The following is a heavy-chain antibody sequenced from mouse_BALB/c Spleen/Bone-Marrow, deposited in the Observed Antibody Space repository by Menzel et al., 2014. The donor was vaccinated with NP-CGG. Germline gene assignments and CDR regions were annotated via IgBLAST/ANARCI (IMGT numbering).Heavy chain of an antibody. J-gene: IGHJ2*01. V-gene: IGHV1-14*01. CDR1: GYTFTRYV. CDR2: INPYNEGS. D-gene: IGHD1-1*01. Sequence: VQLQQSGPELVKPGASAKMSCKASGYTFTRYVIHWARQKPGQGLDWIGYINPYNEGSKYNEKFKGEATLTSDKSSHTAYMELSSLTSDDSAVYYCARERDYGDYFDYWGQGTTLTVSS. CDR3: ARERDYGDYFDY.